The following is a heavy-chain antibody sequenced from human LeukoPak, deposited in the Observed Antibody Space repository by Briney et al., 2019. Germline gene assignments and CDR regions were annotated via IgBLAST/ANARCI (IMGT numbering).Heavy chain of an antibody. J-gene: IGHJ4*02. CDR3: ARPGGSYDELDY. V-gene: IGHV4-30-4*01. CDR1: GGSISSGDYY. CDR2: IYYSGST. D-gene: IGHD1-26*01. Sequence: SETLSLTCTVSGGSISSGDYYWSWIRQPPGKGLEWIGYIYYSGSTYYNPSLKSRVTISVDTSKNQFSLKLSSVTAADTAVYYCARPGGSYDELDYWGQGTLVTVSS.